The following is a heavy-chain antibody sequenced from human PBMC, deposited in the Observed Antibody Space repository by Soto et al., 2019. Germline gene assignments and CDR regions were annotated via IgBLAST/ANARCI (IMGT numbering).Heavy chain of an antibody. CDR1: GYTFTSYY. V-gene: IGHV1-46*01. CDR3: ARDRGERTYYDILSGYYRYYYYGMDV. Sequence: VASVKVSCKASGYTFTSYYMHWVRQAPGQGLEWMGIINPSGGSTSYAQKFQGRVTMTRDTSTSTVYMELSSLRSEDTAVYYCARDRGERTYYDILSGYYRYYYYGMDVWGQGTTVTVSS. D-gene: IGHD3-9*01. J-gene: IGHJ6*02. CDR2: INPSGGST.